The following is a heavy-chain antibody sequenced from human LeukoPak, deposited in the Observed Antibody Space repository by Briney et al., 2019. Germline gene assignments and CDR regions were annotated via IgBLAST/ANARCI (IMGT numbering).Heavy chain of an antibody. CDR2: IKQDGSEI. Sequence: GGSLRLSRIASGFNMSDYWMSWVRQAPGKGLEWVANIKQDGSEIYSGDSLKGRFTISRDNAKNSLYLQMNSLRGEDTAVYYCARDLFYFGSGSYYSLPKNWFDPWGQGTLVTVSS. CDR1: GFNMSDYW. CDR3: ARDLFYFGSGSYYSLPKNWFDP. D-gene: IGHD3-10*01. J-gene: IGHJ5*02. V-gene: IGHV3-7*01.